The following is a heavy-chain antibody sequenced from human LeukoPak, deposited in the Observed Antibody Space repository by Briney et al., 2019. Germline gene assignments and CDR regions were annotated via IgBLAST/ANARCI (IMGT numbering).Heavy chain of an antibody. V-gene: IGHV1-69*13. CDR2: IIPIFGTA. CDR3: ARDPAEIPPLVWFDP. J-gene: IGHJ5*02. Sequence: EASVKVSCKASGGTFSSYAISWVRQAPGQGLEWMGGIIPIFGTANYAQKFQGRVTITADESTSTAYMELSSLRSEDTAVYYCARDPAEIPPLVWFDPWGQGTLVTVSS. CDR1: GGTFSSYA. D-gene: IGHD5-24*01.